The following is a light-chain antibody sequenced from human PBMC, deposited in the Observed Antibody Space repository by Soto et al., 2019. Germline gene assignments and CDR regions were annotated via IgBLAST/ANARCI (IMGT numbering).Light chain of an antibody. CDR2: SNS. Sequence: QSVLTQSPSASGTPGQRVTISCSGSTSNIGSNTVNWFQQLPGTAPKLLIYSNSQRPSGIPDRFSGSKSGTSASLAISGLQSEDEAYYYCAAWDDSLNGQGWVFGGGTKLTVL. CDR3: AAWDDSLNGQGWV. CDR1: TSNIGSNT. V-gene: IGLV1-44*01. J-gene: IGLJ3*02.